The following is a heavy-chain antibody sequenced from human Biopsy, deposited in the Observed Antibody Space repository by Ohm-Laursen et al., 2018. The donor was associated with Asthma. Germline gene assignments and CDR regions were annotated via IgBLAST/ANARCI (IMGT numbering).Heavy chain of an antibody. V-gene: IGHV1-69*13. D-gene: IGHD2-2*01. J-gene: IGHJ4*02. CDR1: GGTFNTYV. Sequence: ASVKVSCKSLGGTFNTYVIGWVRQAPGQGLEWMGGINSVFGTTTYPQKFQDRVTITADDSTSTVYMELSSLRSEDTAVYYCARKAGPCISRTCYSLDFWGQGTLVTASS. CDR2: INSVFGTT. CDR3: ARKAGPCISRTCYSLDF.